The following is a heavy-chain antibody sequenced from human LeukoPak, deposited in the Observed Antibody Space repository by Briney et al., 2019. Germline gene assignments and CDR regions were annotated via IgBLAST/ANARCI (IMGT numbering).Heavy chain of an antibody. J-gene: IGHJ6*02. D-gene: IGHD3-9*01. Sequence: GGSLRLSCAASGFTFSSYGMHWIRQAPGKGPEWVTVISYDGSKKYYADSVKGRFTISRDNSKNTLYLQMNSLRAEDTAVYYCAKDKKNDILSGYHLTYYYYYSMDVWGQGTTVTVSS. CDR2: ISYDGSKK. CDR1: GFTFSSYG. V-gene: IGHV3-30*18. CDR3: AKDKKNDILSGYHLTYYYYYSMDV.